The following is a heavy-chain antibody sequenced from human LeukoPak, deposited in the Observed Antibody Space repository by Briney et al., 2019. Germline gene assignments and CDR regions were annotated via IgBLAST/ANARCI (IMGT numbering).Heavy chain of an antibody. Sequence: KSSETLSLTCTVSGGSISSSSYYWGWIRQPPGKGLEWIGSIYYSGSTYYNPSLKSRVTISVDTSKNQFSLKLSSVTAADTAVYYCARVVGRKLAYCGGDCSWFDPWGQGTLVTVSS. CDR1: GGSISSSSYY. CDR2: IYYSGST. CDR3: ARVVGRKLAYCGGDCSWFDP. D-gene: IGHD2-21*02. V-gene: IGHV4-39*07. J-gene: IGHJ5*02.